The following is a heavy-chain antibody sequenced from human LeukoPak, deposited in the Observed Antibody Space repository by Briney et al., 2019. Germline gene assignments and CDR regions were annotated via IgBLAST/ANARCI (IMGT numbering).Heavy chain of an antibody. D-gene: IGHD3-3*01. CDR2: INHSGST. J-gene: IGHJ6*03. CDR3: ARRSGSGYYRYYYYYMDV. V-gene: IGHV4-34*01. CDR1: GGSFSGYY. Sequence: PSETLSLTCAVYGGSFSGYYWSWIRQPPGKGLEWIGEINHSGSTNYNPSLKSRVTISVDTSKNQFSLKLSSVTAADTAVYYCARRSGSGYYRYYYYYMDVWGKGTTVTISS.